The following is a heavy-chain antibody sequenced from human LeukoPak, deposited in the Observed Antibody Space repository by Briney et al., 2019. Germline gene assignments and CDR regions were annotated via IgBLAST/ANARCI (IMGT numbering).Heavy chain of an antibody. J-gene: IGHJ4*02. V-gene: IGHV4-59*12. CDR2: IYYSGST. D-gene: IGHD3-16*01. CDR3: ARRYDYVWGRRSLDY. Sequence: SETLSLTCTVSGGSISSYYWSWIRQPPGKGLEWIGYIYYSGSTNYNPSLKSRVTISVDTSKNQFSLKLSSVTAADTAVYYCARRYDYVWGRRSLDYWGQGTLVTVSS. CDR1: GGSISSYY.